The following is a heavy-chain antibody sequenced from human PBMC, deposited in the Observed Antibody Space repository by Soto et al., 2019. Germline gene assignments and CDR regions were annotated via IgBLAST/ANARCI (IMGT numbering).Heavy chain of an antibody. D-gene: IGHD3-10*01. J-gene: IGHJ4*02. CDR3: ARDGGYLWFGELCE. V-gene: IGHV3-33*01. CDR2: IWYDGSNK. Sequence: QVQLVESGGGVVQPGRSLRLSCAASGFTFSSYGMHWVRQAPGKGLEWVAVIWYDGSNKYYADSVKGRFTISRDNSKNTLYLQMNSLRAEDTAVYYCARDGGYLWFGELCEWGQGTLVTVSS. CDR1: GFTFSSYG.